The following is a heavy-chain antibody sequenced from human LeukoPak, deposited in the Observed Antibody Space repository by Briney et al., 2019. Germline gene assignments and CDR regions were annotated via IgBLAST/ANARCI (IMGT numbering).Heavy chain of an antibody. D-gene: IGHD6-6*01. V-gene: IGHV3-21*01. CDR1: GFTFSSYS. Sequence: GGSLRLSCAASGFTFSSYSMNWVRQAPGKGLEWVSSISSSSSYIYYADSVKGRFTISRHNAKNSLYLQMNSLRAEDTAVYYCARGRSSWSDAFDIWGQGTMVTVSS. CDR3: ARGRSSWSDAFDI. CDR2: ISSSSSYI. J-gene: IGHJ3*02.